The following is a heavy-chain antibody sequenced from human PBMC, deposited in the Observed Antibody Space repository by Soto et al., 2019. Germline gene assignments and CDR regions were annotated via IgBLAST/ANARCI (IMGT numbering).Heavy chain of an antibody. J-gene: IGHJ6*03. D-gene: IGHD4-17*01. V-gene: IGHV1-18*01. CDR3: ARAPTVTTSYYYYYYMDV. CDR2: ISAYNGNT. Sequence: ASVKVSCKASGYTFTSYGISWVRQAPGQGLEWMGWISAYNGNTNYAQKLQGRVTMTTDTSTSTAYMELRSLRSDDTAVYYCARAPTVTTSYYYYYYMDVGGKGTTVTVSS. CDR1: GYTFTSYG.